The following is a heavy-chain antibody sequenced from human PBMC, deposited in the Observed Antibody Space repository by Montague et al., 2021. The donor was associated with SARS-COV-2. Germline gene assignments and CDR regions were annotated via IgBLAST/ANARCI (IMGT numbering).Heavy chain of an antibody. V-gene: IGHV3-11*05. J-gene: IGHJ5*02. CDR2: ISSSSSYT. CDR1: GFTFSDYY. CDR3: ARDVGVVRNWFDP. Sequence: SLRLSCAASGFTFSDYYMSWIRQAPGKGLEWVSYISSSSSYTNYADSVKGRFTISRDNAKNSLYLQVNSLRAEDTAVYYCARDVGVVRNWFDPWGQGTLVTVSS. D-gene: IGHD3-10*01.